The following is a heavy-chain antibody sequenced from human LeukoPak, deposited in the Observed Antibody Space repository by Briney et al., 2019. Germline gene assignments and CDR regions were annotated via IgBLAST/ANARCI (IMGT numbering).Heavy chain of an antibody. CDR2: INAGNGNT. D-gene: IGHD6-19*01. V-gene: IGHV1-3*01. Sequence: ASVKVSCKASGYTFTGYAMHWVRQAPGQRLEWMGWINAGNGNTKYSQKFQGRVTITRDTSASTAYMELSSLRSEDTAVYYCARDRYPASGWYRPHYYFDYWGQGTLVTVSS. CDR3: ARDRYPASGWYRPHYYFDY. CDR1: GYTFTGYA. J-gene: IGHJ4*02.